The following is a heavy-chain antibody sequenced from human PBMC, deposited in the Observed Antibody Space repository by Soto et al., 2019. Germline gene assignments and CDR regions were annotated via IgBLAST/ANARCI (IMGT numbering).Heavy chain of an antibody. J-gene: IGHJ6*02. V-gene: IGHV4-59*01. CDR1: GGSISSYY. CDR3: GRGGLVPAPPYNSNYGMDV. CDR2: IYYSGST. D-gene: IGHD2-2*01. Sequence: SETLSLTCTVSGGSISSYYWSWIRQPPGKGLEWIGYIYYSGSTNYNPSLKSRATISVDTSQNQFYLKLSPVTAADTALYYCGRGGLVPAPPYNSNYGMDVGGQGTTVPFSS.